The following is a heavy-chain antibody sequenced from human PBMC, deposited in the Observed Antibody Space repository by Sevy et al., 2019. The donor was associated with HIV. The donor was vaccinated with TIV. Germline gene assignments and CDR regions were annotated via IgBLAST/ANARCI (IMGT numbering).Heavy chain of an antibody. J-gene: IGHJ3*02. Sequence: GGSLRLSCAASGFTFSSYAMHWVRQAPGKGLEWVAVISYDGSNKYYADSVKGRFTISRDNSKNTLYLQMNSLRAEDTAVYYCAREKYYYDSSGYENDAFDIWGQGTMVNVSS. V-gene: IGHV3-30-3*01. CDR1: GFTFSSYA. CDR3: AREKYYYDSSGYENDAFDI. D-gene: IGHD3-22*01. CDR2: ISYDGSNK.